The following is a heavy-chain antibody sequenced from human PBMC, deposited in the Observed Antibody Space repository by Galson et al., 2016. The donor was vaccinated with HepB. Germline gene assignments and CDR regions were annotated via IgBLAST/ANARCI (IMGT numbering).Heavy chain of an antibody. D-gene: IGHD3-22*01. Sequence: SLRLSCAASGFTLSSAYMSWVRQAPGKGLEWVCRIKSNTDGGTIDYAAPVKGRFTISRDDSKNTLYLQMNSLKTEDTAVYYCAAPMIIATPDYWGQGTLVTVSS. CDR3: AAPMIIATPDY. CDR2: IKSNTDGGTI. V-gene: IGHV3-15*01. CDR1: GFTLSSAY. J-gene: IGHJ4*02.